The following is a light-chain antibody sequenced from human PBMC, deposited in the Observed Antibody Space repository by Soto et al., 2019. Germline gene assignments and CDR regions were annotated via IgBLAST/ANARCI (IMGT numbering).Light chain of an antibody. V-gene: IGKV3-11*01. CDR3: QQRSNWHPAPFFT. Sequence: EIVLTQSPATLSLSPGERATLSCRASQSVSSYLAWYQQKPGQAPRLLIYDASNRATGIPARFSGSGSGTDFTLTISSLEPEDFEVYYCQQRSNWHPAPFFTLGPGTKVDIK. CDR1: QSVSSY. J-gene: IGKJ3*01. CDR2: DAS.